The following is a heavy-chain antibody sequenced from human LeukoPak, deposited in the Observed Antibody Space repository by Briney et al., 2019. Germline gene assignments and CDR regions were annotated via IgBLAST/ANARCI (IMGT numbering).Heavy chain of an antibody. CDR1: GFTFDDYA. D-gene: IGHD5-18*01. J-gene: IGHJ6*02. CDR3: AKAGSVQLWLLQSGYYYGMDV. CDR2: ISGDGGST. Sequence: GGSLRLSCAASGFTFDDYAMHWVRQAPGKGLEWVSLISGDGGSTYYADSVKGRFTISRDNSKNSLYLQMNSLRTEDTALYYCAKAGSVQLWLLQSGYYYGMDVWGQGTTVTVSS. V-gene: IGHV3-43*02.